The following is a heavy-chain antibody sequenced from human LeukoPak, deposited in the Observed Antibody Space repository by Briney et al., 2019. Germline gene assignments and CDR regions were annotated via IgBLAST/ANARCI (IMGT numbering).Heavy chain of an antibody. CDR2: IRSKAYGGTT. Sequence: GGSLRLSCTASGFTFGDYAMSWVRQAPGKGLEWVGFIRSKAYGGTTEYAASVKGRFTISRDDSKSIAYLQVNSLKTEDTAVYYCTRQRSYYYDSSGFDYWGQGTLVTVSS. V-gene: IGHV3-49*04. D-gene: IGHD3-22*01. J-gene: IGHJ4*02. CDR1: GFTFGDYA. CDR3: TRQRSYYYDSSGFDY.